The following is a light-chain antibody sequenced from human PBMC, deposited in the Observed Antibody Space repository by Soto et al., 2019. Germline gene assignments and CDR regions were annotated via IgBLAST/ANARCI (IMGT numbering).Light chain of an antibody. J-gene: IGKJ1*01. Sequence: EIVLTQSPATLSLSPGESATLSCRASESVNIYISGYQQKPAQAPRLLIYDASNRATGIPTRFSGSGSGTDFSLTISSLEPEDFAVYYCQQRSNWPWTTFGQGTRVELK. CDR3: QQRSNWPWTT. CDR2: DAS. V-gene: IGKV3-11*01. CDR1: ESVNIY.